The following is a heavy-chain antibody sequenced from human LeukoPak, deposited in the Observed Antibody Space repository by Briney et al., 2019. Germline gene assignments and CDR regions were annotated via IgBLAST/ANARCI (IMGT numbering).Heavy chain of an antibody. V-gene: IGHV3-9*03. Sequence: GGSLRLSCAASGFTFDDYAMHWVRQAPGKGLEWVSGMSWNSGSIGYADSVKGRFTISRDNAKNSLYLQMNSLRAEDMALYYCAKEKLPYYYDSSGYLLYDAFGIWGQGTMVTVSS. D-gene: IGHD3-22*01. CDR3: AKEKLPYYYDSSGYLLYDAFGI. CDR2: MSWNSGSI. CDR1: GFTFDDYA. J-gene: IGHJ3*02.